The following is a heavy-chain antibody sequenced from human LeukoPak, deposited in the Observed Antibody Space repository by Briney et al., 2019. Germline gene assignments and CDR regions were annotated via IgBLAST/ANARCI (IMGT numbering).Heavy chain of an antibody. CDR2: IYSGGST. CDR1: GFIVSSNY. J-gene: IGHJ4*02. Sequence: QSGGSLRLSCAASGFIVSSNYMSWVRQAPGKGLEWVSLIYSGGSTHYADSVKGRFTISRDNSKNTLYLQMNSLRAEDTAVYYCARDNYYGSGSYFDYWGREPWSPSPQ. CDR3: ARDNYYGSGSYFDY. D-gene: IGHD3-10*01. V-gene: IGHV3-53*01.